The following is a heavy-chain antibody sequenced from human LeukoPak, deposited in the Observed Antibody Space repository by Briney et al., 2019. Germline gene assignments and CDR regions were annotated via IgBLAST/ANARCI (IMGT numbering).Heavy chain of an antibody. V-gene: IGHV3-23*01. CDR3: ARDVGLGYCSSTSCSHLDY. CDR1: GFTFSSYA. CDR2: ISGSGGST. Sequence: PGGSLRLSCAASGFTFSSYAMSWVRQAPGKGLEWVSAISGSGGSTYYANSVKGRFTISRDNSKNTLYLQMNSLRAEDTAVYYCARDVGLGYCSSTSCSHLDYWGQGTLVTVSS. D-gene: IGHD2-2*01. J-gene: IGHJ4*02.